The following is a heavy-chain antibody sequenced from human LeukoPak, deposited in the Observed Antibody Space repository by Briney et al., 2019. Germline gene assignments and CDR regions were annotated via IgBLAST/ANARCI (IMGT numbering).Heavy chain of an antibody. J-gene: IGHJ4*02. V-gene: IGHV4-34*01. CDR2: INHSGST. Sequence: SETLSLTCAVYGGSFSGYYWSWIRQPPGKGLEWIGEINHSGSTNYNPSLKSRVTTSVDTSKNQFSLKLSSVTAADTAVYYCARHQYSTSWSPFDYWGQGTLVTVSS. CDR3: ARHQYSTSWSPFDY. CDR1: GGSFSGYY. D-gene: IGHD6-13*01.